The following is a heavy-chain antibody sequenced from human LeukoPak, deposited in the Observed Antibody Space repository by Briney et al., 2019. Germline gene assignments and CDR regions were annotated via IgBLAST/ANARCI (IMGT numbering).Heavy chain of an antibody. D-gene: IGHD2-21*02. CDR1: GFTFSSYA. CDR2: ISGSGGST. CDR3: AKDLSTYCGGDCSLPNWFDP. J-gene: IGHJ5*02. Sequence: GGSLRLSCAASGFTFSSYAMSWVRQAPGKGLEWVSAISGSGGSTYYADSVEGRFTISRDNSKNTLYLQMNSLRAEDTAVYYCAKDLSTYCGGDCSLPNWFDPWGQGTLVTVSS. V-gene: IGHV3-23*01.